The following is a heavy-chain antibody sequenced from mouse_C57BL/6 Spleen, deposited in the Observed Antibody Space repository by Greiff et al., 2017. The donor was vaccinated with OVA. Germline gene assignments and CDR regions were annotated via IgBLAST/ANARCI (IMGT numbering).Heavy chain of an antibody. CDR1: GYTFTSYW. V-gene: IGHV1-64*01. CDR2: IHPNSGST. D-gene: IGHD4-1*01. Sequence: QVQLQQPGAELVKPGASVKLSCKASGYTFTSYWMHWVKQRPGQGLEWIGMIHPNSGSTNYNEKFKSKATLTVDKSSSTAYMQLSSLTSEDSAVYYCARPLWDSAWDDWGQGTTLTVSS. CDR3: ARPLWDSAWDD. J-gene: IGHJ2*01.